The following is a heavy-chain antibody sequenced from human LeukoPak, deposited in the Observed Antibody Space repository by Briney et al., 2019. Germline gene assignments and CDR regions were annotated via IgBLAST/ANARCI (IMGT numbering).Heavy chain of an antibody. CDR1: GYTFTGYY. CDR3: ARRVATVTPDWYFDL. D-gene: IGHD4-17*01. Sequence: ASVKVSCKASGYTFTGYYMHWVRQAPGQGLEWMGWINAGNGDTKYSQKFQGRVTITRDTSASTAYMELSSLRSEDTAVYYCARRVATVTPDWYFDLWGRGTLVTVSS. J-gene: IGHJ2*01. V-gene: IGHV1-3*01. CDR2: INAGNGDT.